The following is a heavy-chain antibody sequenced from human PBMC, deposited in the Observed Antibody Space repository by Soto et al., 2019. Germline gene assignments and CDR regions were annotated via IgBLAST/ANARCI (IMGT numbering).Heavy chain of an antibody. V-gene: IGHV3-30*18. J-gene: IGHJ5*02. D-gene: IGHD2-15*01. CDR1: GFTFKSYG. CDR2: ISYDGSIE. Sequence: GGSLRLSCAASGFTFKSYGMHWVRQAPGKGLEWVAVISYDGSIEYYGDSVKGRFTISRDNSKNTLYLQMNSLRAEDTAVYYCAKDVGYCSGGRCYPHNWFDPWGQGTLVTVSS. CDR3: AKDVGYCSGGRCYPHNWFDP.